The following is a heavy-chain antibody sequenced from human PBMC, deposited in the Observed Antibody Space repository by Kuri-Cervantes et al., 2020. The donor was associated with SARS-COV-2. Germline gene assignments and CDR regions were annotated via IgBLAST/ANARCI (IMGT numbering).Heavy chain of an antibody. J-gene: IGHJ4*02. CDR2: IYTTGTT. CDR3: ARDLNYFDTSGQVGY. Sequence: LRLSCSVSGDSVADSPWSWVRQPAGKGLEWIGHIYTTGTTYYNPSLKSRVIVSVDTSTNQLSLRLNSVTAADTAVYYCARDLNYFDTSGQVGYWGQGTLVTVSS. CDR1: GDSVADSP. V-gene: IGHV4-4*07. D-gene: IGHD3-22*01.